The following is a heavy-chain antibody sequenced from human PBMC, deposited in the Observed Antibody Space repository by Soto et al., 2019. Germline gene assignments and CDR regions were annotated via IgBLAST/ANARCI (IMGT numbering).Heavy chain of an antibody. Sequence: QVQLVESGGGVVQPGRSLRLTCAVSGFTFSNSGMHWVRQAPGKGLEWVAVMSPDGSYIYYADSVKGRFTISRDNSKSTLYLQMNTLRTEDTAVYYCARRDSYFYGMDVWGQGTTVTVSS. CDR2: MSPDGSYI. D-gene: IGHD3-22*01. CDR1: GFTFSNSG. V-gene: IGHV3-30*03. J-gene: IGHJ6*02. CDR3: ARRDSYFYGMDV.